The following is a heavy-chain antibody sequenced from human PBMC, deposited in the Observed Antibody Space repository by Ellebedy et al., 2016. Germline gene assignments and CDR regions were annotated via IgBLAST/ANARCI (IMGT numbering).Heavy chain of an antibody. CDR2: INTGGSYI. CDR3: ARDPTPYQSGGYIPYYFDR. Sequence: GESLKISCAASGFIFSNYNMNWVRQAPGRGLEWVSSINTGGSYIYYADSLKGRFTISRDNAKNSLYLQMDSLRAEDTAVYYCARDPTPYQSGGYIPYYFDRWGQGTRVTVSS. V-gene: IGHV3-21*01. CDR1: GFIFSNYN. D-gene: IGHD2-15*01. J-gene: IGHJ4*02.